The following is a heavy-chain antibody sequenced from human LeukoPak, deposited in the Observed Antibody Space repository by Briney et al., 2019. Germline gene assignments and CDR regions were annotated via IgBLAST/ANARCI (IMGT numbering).Heavy chain of an antibody. Sequence: PGGSLRLSCETSGFPFSAYDMHWVRQAPGKGLERVSAFGSAGDTYYPGAVRGRFTISRDYAKNSLYLQMNSLRTGDTAVYFCVRGALPSDNWYFDLWGRGTLVTVAS. CDR2: FGSAGDT. J-gene: IGHJ2*01. CDR1: GFPFSAYD. CDR3: VRGALPSDNWYFDL. V-gene: IGHV3-13*01.